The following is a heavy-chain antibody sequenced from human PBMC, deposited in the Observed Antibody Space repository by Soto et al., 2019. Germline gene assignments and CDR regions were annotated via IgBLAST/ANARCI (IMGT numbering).Heavy chain of an antibody. CDR1: SGSITSNNW. D-gene: IGHD2-15*01. Sequence: NPSETLSLTCAVSSGSITSNNWWSWVRQPPGKGLEWIGEIHHSGTTNYNTSLKSRVTISLDKSRNQVSLKLSSVTAADTAVYYCARNIYCSDPSCYGFDPWGQGTPVTVSS. J-gene: IGHJ5*02. CDR2: IHHSGTT. V-gene: IGHV4-4*02. CDR3: ARNIYCSDPSCYGFDP.